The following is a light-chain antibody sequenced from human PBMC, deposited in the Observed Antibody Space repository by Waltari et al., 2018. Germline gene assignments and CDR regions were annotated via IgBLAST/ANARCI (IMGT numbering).Light chain of an antibody. CDR1: SSDLGYYSY. J-gene: IGLJ2*01. Sequence: QSALTQPASVSGSPGQSITISCRGTSSDLGYYSYVSWYQQHPGKAPKLMIYYGDQLPSGISNRFTCSRSSNTAPRTISGVQAEDESDYYCSSYTSSNTPGVFFGGGTKLTVL. CDR3: SSYTSSNTPGVF. CDR2: YGD. V-gene: IGLV2-14*01.